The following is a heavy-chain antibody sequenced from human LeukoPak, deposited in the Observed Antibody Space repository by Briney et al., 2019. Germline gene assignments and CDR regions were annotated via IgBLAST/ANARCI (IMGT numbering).Heavy chain of an antibody. CDR2: ISHSGGDT. Sequence: GGSLRLSCTASGFTFSSYAMTWVRQAPGRGLEWVSTISHSGGDTYYADSVKGRFAISRDNSKNTLYLQMNSLRAEDTAVYYCAKDGDYGDFFDYWGQGTLVTVSP. CDR3: AKDGDYGDFFDY. V-gene: IGHV3-23*01. CDR1: GFTFSSYA. D-gene: IGHD4-17*01. J-gene: IGHJ4*02.